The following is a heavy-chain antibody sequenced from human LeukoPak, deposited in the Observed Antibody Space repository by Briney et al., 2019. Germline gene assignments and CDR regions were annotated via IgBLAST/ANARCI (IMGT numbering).Heavy chain of an antibody. Sequence: GGSLRLSCAASGFIFSSYWMSWVRQAPGKGLEWVANIKQDGSEKCYVDSVKGRFTISRDNAKNSLYLQMNSLRAEDTAVYYCARDYSSGWYVNYWGQGTLVTVSS. J-gene: IGHJ4*02. V-gene: IGHV3-7*01. CDR2: IKQDGSEK. D-gene: IGHD6-19*01. CDR3: ARDYSSGWYVNY. CDR1: GFIFSSYW.